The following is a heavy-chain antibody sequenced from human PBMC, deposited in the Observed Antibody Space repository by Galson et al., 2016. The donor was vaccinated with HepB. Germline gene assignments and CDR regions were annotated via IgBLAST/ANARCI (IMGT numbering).Heavy chain of an antibody. J-gene: IGHJ4*02. CDR2: IYSAGST. CDR3: AKGYSSLRRFFDY. V-gene: IGHV3-53*01. CDR1: GFSVSRNY. D-gene: IGHD1-26*01. Sequence: LSCAASGFSVSRNYIGWVRQAPGKGLEWVSLIYSAGSTYYADSVQGRFIISRDNSKNTLYLQMNSLRVEDTAVYYCAKGYSSLRRFFDYWGRGILVTVSS.